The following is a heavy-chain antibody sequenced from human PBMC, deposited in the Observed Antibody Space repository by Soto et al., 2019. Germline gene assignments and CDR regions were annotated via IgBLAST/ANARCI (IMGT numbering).Heavy chain of an antibody. V-gene: IGHV3-23*01. J-gene: IGHJ4*02. D-gene: IGHD2-2*01. Sequence: EVQLLGSGGGLVQPGGSLRLSCVASGFTFSSYVMSWVRQAPGKGLEWVSTINGPGDTTYYADSGKGRFIISRDNSKNSLCLQVISLRAEDTAVYYCARVPDLDYCSKTSCLYYFDYWGQGALGTVSS. CDR2: INGPGDTT. CDR1: GFTFSSYV. CDR3: ARVPDLDYCSKTSCLYYFDY.